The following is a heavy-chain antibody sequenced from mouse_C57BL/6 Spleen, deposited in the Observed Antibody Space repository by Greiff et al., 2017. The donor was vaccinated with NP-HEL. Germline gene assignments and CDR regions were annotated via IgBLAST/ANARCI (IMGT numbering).Heavy chain of an antibody. CDR2: IYPSDSET. J-gene: IGHJ2*01. CDR1: GYTFTNYW. V-gene: IGHV1-61*01. Sequence: QVQLQQSGAELVRPGSSVKLSCKASGYTFTNYWMDWVKQRPGQGLEWIGNIYPSDSETHYNQKFKDKATLTVDKSSSTAYMQLSSLTSEDSAVYYCARSGVTGDYWGQGTTLTVSS. D-gene: IGHD2-1*01. CDR3: ARSGVTGDY.